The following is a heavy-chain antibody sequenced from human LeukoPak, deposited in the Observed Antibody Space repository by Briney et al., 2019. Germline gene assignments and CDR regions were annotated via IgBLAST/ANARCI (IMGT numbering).Heavy chain of an antibody. V-gene: IGHV4-34*01. D-gene: IGHD3-22*01. Sequence: SETLSLTCAVDGGSFSGYYWSWIRQPPGKGLEWFGEINHSGSTNYNPSLKSRVTISVDTSKNQFSLKLSSVTAADTAVYYCARLGMVYDSSGYFDYWGQGTLVTVSS. CDR2: INHSGST. J-gene: IGHJ4*02. CDR1: GGSFSGYY. CDR3: ARLGMVYDSSGYFDY.